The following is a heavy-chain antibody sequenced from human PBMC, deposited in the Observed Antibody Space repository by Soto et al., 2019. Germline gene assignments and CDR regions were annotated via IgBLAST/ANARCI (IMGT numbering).Heavy chain of an antibody. CDR3: ARGQYGSGSYYNNAGMDF. J-gene: IGHJ6*02. CDR1: GGSISSGGYY. CDR2: IYYSGST. V-gene: IGHV4-31*03. D-gene: IGHD3-10*01. Sequence: QVQLQESGPGLVKPSQTLSLTCTVSGGSISSGGYYWSCIRQHPGKGLEWIVYIYYSGSTYYNPSLKSRVTISVDTSKNQFSLKLSSVNAADTAVYYCARGQYGSGSYYNNAGMDFCGQGTTVTVSS.